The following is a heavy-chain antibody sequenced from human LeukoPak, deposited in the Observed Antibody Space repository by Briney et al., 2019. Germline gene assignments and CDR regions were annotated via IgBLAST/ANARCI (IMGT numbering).Heavy chain of an antibody. CDR3: ASPSVAVADYYFDY. D-gene: IGHD6-19*01. J-gene: IGHJ4*02. CDR2: IYYSGST. V-gene: IGHV4-39*01. CDR1: GGSISSSSYY. Sequence: SETLSLTCTVSGGSISSSSYYWGWIRQPPGKGLEWIGSIYYSGSTYHNPSLKSRVTISVDTSKNQFSLKLSSVTAADTAVYYCASPSVAVADYYFDYWGQGTLVTVSS.